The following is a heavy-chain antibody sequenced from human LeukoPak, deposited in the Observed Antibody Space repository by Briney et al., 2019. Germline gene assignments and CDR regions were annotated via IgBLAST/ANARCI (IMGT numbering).Heavy chain of an antibody. CDR2: INLKGGST. V-gene: IGHV3-20*04. D-gene: IGHD3-22*01. CDR3: ARGGDSSGSYFDY. CDR1: GITFYDYG. Sequence: GGSLRLSCAASGITFYDYGIRSVPQAPGKGREWVSGINLKGGSTGYADSGKGRFTISRDNGKNSLYLQMNSLRAEDTALYYCARGGDSSGSYFDYWGQGTLVTVSS. J-gene: IGHJ4*02.